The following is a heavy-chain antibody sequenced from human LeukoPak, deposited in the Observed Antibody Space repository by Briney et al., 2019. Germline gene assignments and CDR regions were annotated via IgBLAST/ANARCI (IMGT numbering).Heavy chain of an antibody. D-gene: IGHD3-16*01. J-gene: IGHJ6*02. V-gene: IGHV3-7*01. CDR3: ATYTHWVAGDV. CDR1: GFTFSDSW. CDR2: MNQDGSEK. Sequence: GGSLRLSCGASGFTFSDSWMSWVRQAPGKGLEWVANMNQDGSEKAYVDSVKGRFAISRDNARNSLYPQMSSLRAEDTAVYYCATYTHWVAGDVWGQGTTVTVSS.